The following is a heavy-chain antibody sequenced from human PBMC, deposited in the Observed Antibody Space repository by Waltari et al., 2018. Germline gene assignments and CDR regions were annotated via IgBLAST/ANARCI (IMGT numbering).Heavy chain of an antibody. D-gene: IGHD3-3*01. CDR1: GGSISSGSYY. CDR2: IYTSGST. CDR3: ARGRSIFGVVNAVDY. J-gene: IGHJ4*02. Sequence: QVQLQESGPGLVKPSQTLSLTCTVSGGSISSGSYYWSWIRQPAGKGLEWIGRIYTSGSTNYNPSLKSRVTISVDTSKNQFPLKLSSVTAADTAVYYCARGRSIFGVVNAVDYWGQGTLVTVSS. V-gene: IGHV4-61*02.